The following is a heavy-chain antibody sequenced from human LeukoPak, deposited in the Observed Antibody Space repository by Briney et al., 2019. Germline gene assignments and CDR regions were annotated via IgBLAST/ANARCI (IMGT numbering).Heavy chain of an antibody. J-gene: IGHJ4*02. Sequence: GGSLRLSCAASGFTFSSYGMHRVRQAPGKGLEWVAVISYDGSNKYYADSVKGRFTISRDNSKNTLYLQMNSLRAEDTAVYYCAKGYYYDAKAYYFDYWGQGTLVTVSS. CDR2: ISYDGSNK. D-gene: IGHD3-22*01. CDR1: GFTFSSYG. CDR3: AKGYYYDAKAYYFDY. V-gene: IGHV3-30*18.